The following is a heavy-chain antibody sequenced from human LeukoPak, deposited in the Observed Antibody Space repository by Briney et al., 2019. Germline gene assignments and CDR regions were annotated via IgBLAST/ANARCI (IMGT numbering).Heavy chain of an antibody. Sequence: SETLSLTCTVSGVSISSYYWSWIRQPPGKGLEWIGYIYYSGSTNYNPSLKSRVTISVDTSKNQFSLKLSSVTAADTAVYYCARAAAPPDYYYYMDVWGKGTTVTVSS. J-gene: IGHJ6*03. CDR3: ARAAAPPDYYYYMDV. CDR2: IYYSGST. D-gene: IGHD6-13*01. V-gene: IGHV4-59*01. CDR1: GVSISSYY.